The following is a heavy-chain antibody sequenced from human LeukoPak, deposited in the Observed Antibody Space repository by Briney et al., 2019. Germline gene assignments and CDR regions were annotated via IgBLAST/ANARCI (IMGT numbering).Heavy chain of an antibody. D-gene: IGHD5-18*01. V-gene: IGHV3-30*12. J-gene: IGHJ4*02. CDR2: ISYDGSNQ. Sequence: GGSLRLSCAASGFTFSSYGMHWVRQAPGKGLEWGAVISYDGSNQYYADSVKGRFTISRDNSKNTLYLQMNSLRAEDTAVYYCANRGQLWPHVGYFDYWGQGTLVTVSS. CDR3: ANRGQLWPHVGYFDY. CDR1: GFTFSSYG.